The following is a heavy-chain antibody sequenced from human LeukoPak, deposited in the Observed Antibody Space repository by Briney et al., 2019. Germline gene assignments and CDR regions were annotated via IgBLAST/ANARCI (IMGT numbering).Heavy chain of an antibody. CDR2: ASSSGSNT. CDR1: GFTFSSYA. Sequence: GGSLRLSCAASGFTFSSYAMTWVRQAPGKGLEWGSTASSSGSNTHYGDSVKGRFAISRDNSKNTLFLQMNSLRAEDTAVYYCAKDLRAYSTPFDYWGQGTLVTVSS. D-gene: IGHD5-18*01. V-gene: IGHV3-23*01. J-gene: IGHJ4*02. CDR3: AKDLRAYSTPFDY.